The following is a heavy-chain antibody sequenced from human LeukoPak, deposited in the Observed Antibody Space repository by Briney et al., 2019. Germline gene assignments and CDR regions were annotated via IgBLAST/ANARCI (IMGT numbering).Heavy chain of an antibody. CDR1: RFTFRSYW. J-gene: IGHJ4*02. D-gene: IGHD5-24*01. V-gene: IGHV3-74*01. CDR3: ARISLEMATALTYYFDY. Sequence: GGSLRLSCAASRFTFRSYWMHWVRQAPGKGLVWVSRINGDGSSTNYADSVKGRFTISRDSAKNTLYLQMNSLRAEDTAVYYCARISLEMATALTYYFDYWGQGTLVTVSS. CDR2: INGDGSST.